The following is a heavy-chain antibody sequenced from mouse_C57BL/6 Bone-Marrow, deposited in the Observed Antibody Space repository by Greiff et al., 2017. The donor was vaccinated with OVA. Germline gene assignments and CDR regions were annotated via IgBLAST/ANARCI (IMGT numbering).Heavy chain of an antibody. D-gene: IGHD2-14*01. CDR1: GYTFTSYD. V-gene: IGHV1-85*01. Sequence: VQLVESGPELVKPGASVKLSCKASGYTFTSYDINWVKQRPGQGLEWIGWIYPRDGSTKYNEKFKGKATLTVDTSSSTAYMELHSLTSEDSAVYFCARSRLWVRRAPFAYGGQGTLVTVSA. CDR2: IYPRDGST. J-gene: IGHJ3*01. CDR3: ARSRLWVRRAPFAY.